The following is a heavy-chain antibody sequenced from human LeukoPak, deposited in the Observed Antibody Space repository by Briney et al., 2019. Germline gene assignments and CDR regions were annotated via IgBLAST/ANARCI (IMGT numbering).Heavy chain of an antibody. Sequence: GGSLRLSCAASGFTFSSYGMHWVRQAPGKGLEWVAVIWYDGSNKYYAYSVKGRFTISRDNSKNTLSLQMNSLRAGDTAVYYCARAMPWTSGFGWFDPWGQGTLVTVSS. CDR1: GFTFSSYG. D-gene: IGHD1-1*01. CDR3: ARAMPWTSGFGWFDP. CDR2: IWYDGSNK. V-gene: IGHV3-33*01. J-gene: IGHJ5*02.